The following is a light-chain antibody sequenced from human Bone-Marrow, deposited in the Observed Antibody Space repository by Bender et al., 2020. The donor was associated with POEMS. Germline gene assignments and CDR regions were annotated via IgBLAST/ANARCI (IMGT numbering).Light chain of an antibody. CDR2: DVN. CDR3: QAWDTYSVI. CDR1: SSDVGGYNY. V-gene: IGLV2-14*03. Sequence: QSALTQPASVSGSPGQSITISCTGTSSDVGGYNYVSWYQQHPGKAPKLMIYDVNNRPSGVADRFSGSNSGNTATLTISGTQAMDEADYYCQAWDTYSVIFGGGTKLTVL. J-gene: IGLJ2*01.